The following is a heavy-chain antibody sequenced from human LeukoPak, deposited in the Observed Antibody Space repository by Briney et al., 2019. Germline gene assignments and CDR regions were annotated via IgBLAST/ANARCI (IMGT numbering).Heavy chain of an antibody. D-gene: IGHD3-3*01. CDR3: ARGGGNDFWSGWNAFDI. CDR1: GGSISSYH. V-gene: IGHV4-59*01. CDR2: IYYSGST. Sequence: SETLSLTCTVSGGSISSYHWSWIRQPPGKGLEWIGYIYYSGSTNCNPSLKSRVTISVDTSKNQFSLKLSSVTAADTAVYYCARGGGNDFWSGWNAFDIWGQGTMVTVSS. J-gene: IGHJ3*02.